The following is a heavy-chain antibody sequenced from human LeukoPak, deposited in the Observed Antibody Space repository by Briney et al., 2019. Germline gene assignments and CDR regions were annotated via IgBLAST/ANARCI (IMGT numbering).Heavy chain of an antibody. V-gene: IGHV4-59*08. J-gene: IGHJ4*02. CDR1: GGSISSYY. Sequence: SETLSLTCTVSGGSISSYYWNWIRQPPGKGLEWIGYIYYSGSTNYSPSLKSRVTISVDMSKNQFSLKLSSVTAADMAVYYCARLSYDRSGYWPDYFDYWGQGTLVTVSS. CDR2: IYYSGST. CDR3: ARLSYDRSGYWPDYFDY. D-gene: IGHD3-22*01.